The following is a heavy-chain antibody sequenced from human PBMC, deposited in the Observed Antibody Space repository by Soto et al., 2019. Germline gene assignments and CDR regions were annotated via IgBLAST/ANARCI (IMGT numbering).Heavy chain of an antibody. CDR2: INPSGGST. CDR1: GYTFTSYY. D-gene: IGHD5-12*01. J-gene: IGHJ5*02. CDR3: ARGTSEYSGYDWGKWAGNWFDP. Sequence: ASVKVSCKASGYTFTSYYMHWVRQAPGQGLEWMGIINPSGGSTSYAQKFQGRVTMTRDTSTSTVYMELSSLRSEDTAVYYCARGTSEYSGYDWGKWAGNWFDPWGQGTLVTVSS. V-gene: IGHV1-46*03.